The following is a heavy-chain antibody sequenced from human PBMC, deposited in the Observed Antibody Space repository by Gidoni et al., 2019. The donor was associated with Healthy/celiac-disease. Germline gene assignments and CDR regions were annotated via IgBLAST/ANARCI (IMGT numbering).Heavy chain of an antibody. J-gene: IGHJ5*02. V-gene: IGHV1-18*04. CDR1: GYTFTSYG. Sequence: QVQPVQAGAEVKKPGASVKVSCKVSGYTFTSYGNSWVRQAPGQGLEWKGWIRAYNVNTNYTQKLQGRVTMTTDTSTSTAYVELRSLRSDDAAVYYCARGPGYSYGENWFDPWGQGTLVTVSS. CDR2: IRAYNVNT. D-gene: IGHD5-18*01. CDR3: ARGPGYSYGENWFDP.